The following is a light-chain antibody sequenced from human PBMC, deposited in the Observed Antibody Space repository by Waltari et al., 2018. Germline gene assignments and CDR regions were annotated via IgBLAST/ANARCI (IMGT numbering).Light chain of an antibody. J-gene: IGKJ1*01. V-gene: IGKV3-20*01. CDR3: QKYGTLPAT. CDR1: QIVSKY. Sequence: EIVLTQSPGTLTSSPGERATISCRASQIVSKYLAWYQQKPGQAPRRLIFDASTRATGIPDRFSGSGWGTDFSLTISRLEPEDFAVYYCQKYGTLPATFGQGTKVQMK. CDR2: DAS.